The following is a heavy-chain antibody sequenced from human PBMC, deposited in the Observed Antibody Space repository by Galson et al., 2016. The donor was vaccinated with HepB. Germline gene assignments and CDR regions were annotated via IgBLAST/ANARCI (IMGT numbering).Heavy chain of an antibody. CDR3: AKGREYYYFYGMDV. CDR2: ISWNSGSM. Sequence: SLRLSCAASGFTFDDYAMHWVRQVPGKGLEWVSGISWNSGSMGYADSVKGRFVISRDNAKKSLYLQMNRLRPEDTALYYCAKGREYYYFYGMDVWGKGTTVTVSS. J-gene: IGHJ6*04. V-gene: IGHV3-9*01. CDR1: GFTFDDYA.